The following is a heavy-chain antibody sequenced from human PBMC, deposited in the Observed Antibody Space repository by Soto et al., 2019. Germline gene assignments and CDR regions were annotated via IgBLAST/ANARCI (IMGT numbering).Heavy chain of an antibody. CDR2: IKEDGTER. Sequence: GGSLRLSCAASGFTFSSSWMSWVRQAPGKGLEWVAGIKEDGTERYYVDFVKGRFTISRDNVENSLYLQMNSLTGDDTAVYFCARDRAYSCFDYWGLGTLVTVST. V-gene: IGHV3-7*01. J-gene: IGHJ4*02. CDR1: GFTFSSSW. CDR3: ARDRAYSCFDY. D-gene: IGHD5-18*01.